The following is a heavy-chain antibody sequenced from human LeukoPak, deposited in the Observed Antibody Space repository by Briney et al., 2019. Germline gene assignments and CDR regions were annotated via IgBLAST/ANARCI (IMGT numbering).Heavy chain of an antibody. D-gene: IGHD6-19*01. Sequence: PGGSLRLSCAASGFTFSSYAMRWVRQARGKGLEWVSAIRGSGGSTYYADSVKGRFTIDRDKAKNTGYMQMNSLRAEDTAVYYCAKDRPLRIQSIAVAVSDYWGQGTLVTVSS. J-gene: IGHJ4*02. V-gene: IGHV3-23*01. CDR1: GFTFSSYA. CDR3: AKDRPLRIQSIAVAVSDY. CDR2: IRGSGGST.